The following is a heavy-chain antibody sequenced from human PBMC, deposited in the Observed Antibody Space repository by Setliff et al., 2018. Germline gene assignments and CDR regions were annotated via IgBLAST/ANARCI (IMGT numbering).Heavy chain of an antibody. CDR2: IKSKTDGGTT. CDR3: TRERVWFGAPILYFDP. CDR1: GFTFSNAW. J-gene: IGHJ5*01. D-gene: IGHD3-10*01. Sequence: GGSLRLSCAASGFTFSNAWMTWVRQAPGKGLEWVGRIKSKTDGGTTDYAAPVKGRFTISRDESKNTLYLQMNSLKTEDTAVYYCTRERVWFGAPILYFDPWGQGTMVTVSS. V-gene: IGHV3-15*01.